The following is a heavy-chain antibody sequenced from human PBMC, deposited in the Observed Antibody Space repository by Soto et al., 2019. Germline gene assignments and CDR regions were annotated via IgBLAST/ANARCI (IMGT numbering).Heavy chain of an antibody. Sequence: QVQLVQSGAEVKKPGASVKLSCKASGYTFSNYYIHWVRQAPGQGLEWMGIINPTGGSTTYAQEFQVRVTMTKDTSTSTVYMEVSSLTSEDTAVYYCARDPSPSRWFGESVGSMDVWGQGTTVTVSS. CDR2: INPTGGST. CDR3: ARDPSPSRWFGESVGSMDV. D-gene: IGHD3-10*01. J-gene: IGHJ6*02. CDR1: GYTFSNYY. V-gene: IGHV1-46*01.